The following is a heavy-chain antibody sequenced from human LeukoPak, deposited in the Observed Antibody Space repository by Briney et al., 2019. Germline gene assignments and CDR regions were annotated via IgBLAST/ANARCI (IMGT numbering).Heavy chain of an antibody. CDR3: ARVLLAYCGGDCYPYYYYYYMDV. CDR1: GGSISSYY. V-gene: IGHV4-30-4*08. Sequence: KPSETLSLTCTVSGGSISSYYWSWIRQPPGKGLEWIGYIYYSGSTYYNPSLKSRVTISVDTSKNQFSLKLSSVTAADTAVYYCARVLLAYCGGDCYPYYYYYYMDVWGKGTTVTVSS. D-gene: IGHD2-21*01. CDR2: IYYSGST. J-gene: IGHJ6*03.